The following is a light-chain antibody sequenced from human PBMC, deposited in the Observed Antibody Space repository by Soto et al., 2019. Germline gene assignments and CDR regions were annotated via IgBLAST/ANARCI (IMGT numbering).Light chain of an antibody. V-gene: IGKV3-20*01. Sequence: EIALTQSPGTLSLSPGQRATLSCRASQSLNSYFLAWYQHKPGQAPRLLIYGASNRATGIPDRFSGSGSGTDFSLTIIRLEPEDFAVYYCQHHGDSPGTFGQGTKVEIK. CDR1: QSLNSYF. J-gene: IGKJ1*01. CDR3: QHHGDSPGT. CDR2: GAS.